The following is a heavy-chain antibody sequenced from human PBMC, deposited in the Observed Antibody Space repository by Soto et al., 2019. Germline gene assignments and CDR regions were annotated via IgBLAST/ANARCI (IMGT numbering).Heavy chain of an antibody. CDR2: LYWDDDK. CDR3: AHTIVVVPTAHEAFDV. D-gene: IGHD2-2*01. J-gene: IGHJ3*01. Sequence: QITLKESGPTLVKPTQTLTLTCTFSGFSLSSIGVGVGWIRQPPGTALEWLGILYWDDDKHYSPSLKSRISIAKDTSKDQAVLTLTNMDPVDTATYYCAHTIVVVPTAHEAFDVWGQGTMVTVSS. V-gene: IGHV2-5*02. CDR1: GFSLSSIGVG.